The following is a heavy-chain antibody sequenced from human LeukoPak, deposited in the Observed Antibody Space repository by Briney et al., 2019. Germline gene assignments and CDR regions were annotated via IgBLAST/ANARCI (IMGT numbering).Heavy chain of an antibody. CDR3: AKDCTSHSDMITFGGVCDY. CDR2: IYYSGST. D-gene: IGHD3-16*01. V-gene: IGHV4-39*07. J-gene: IGHJ4*02. CDR1: GGSISSSSYY. Sequence: SETLSLTCTVSGGSISSSSYYWGWIRQPPGKGLEWSGSIYYSGSTYYNPSLKSRVTISVDTSKNQFSLKLSSVTAADTAVYYCAKDCTSHSDMITFGGVCDYWGQGTLVTVSS.